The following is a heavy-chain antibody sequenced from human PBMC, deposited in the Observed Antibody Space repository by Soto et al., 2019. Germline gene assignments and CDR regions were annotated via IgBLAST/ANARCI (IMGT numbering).Heavy chain of an antibody. J-gene: IGHJ6*02. CDR2: IYSGGST. CDR3: ARDVASGSWNSYYYCGMDV. D-gene: IGHD1-7*01. CDR1: GFTVSSNY. Sequence: EVQLVETGGGLIQPGGSLRLSCAASGFTVSSNYMSWVRQAPGKGLEWVSVIYSGGSTYYADSVKGRFTISRDNSKNTLYLQMNSLRAEDTAVYYCARDVASGSWNSYYYCGMDVWGQGTTVTVSS. V-gene: IGHV3-53*02.